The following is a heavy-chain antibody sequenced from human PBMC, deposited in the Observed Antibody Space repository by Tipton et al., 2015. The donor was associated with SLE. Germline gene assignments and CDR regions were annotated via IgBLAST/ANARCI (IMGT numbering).Heavy chain of an antibody. Sequence: LRLSCTVSGGSISSGGYYWTWIRQLPGKGLEWIGYIYYSGNTYYNPSLGSRLTISLDTSKDQFSLRLTSVTAADTAVYYCAGDSSGSYYDRGGYYQLANRHFDLWGRGILVSVSS. CDR1: GGSISSGGYY. J-gene: IGHJ4*02. D-gene: IGHD3-22*01. CDR2: IYYSGNT. V-gene: IGHV4-31*02. CDR3: AGDSSGSYYDRGGYYQLANRHFDL.